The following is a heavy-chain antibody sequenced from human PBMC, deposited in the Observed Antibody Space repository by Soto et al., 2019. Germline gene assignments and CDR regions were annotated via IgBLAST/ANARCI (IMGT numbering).Heavy chain of an antibody. Sequence: EVQLVESGGGLVQPGGSLRLSCAASGFLFSTYWMFWVRQVPRKGLLWVSRIKSDGSSTSYAASVKGRFTISRDNTKNALYLQRTRLRAEYTAVYYCAIGGVDYNYVDHWGPGILVTFSS. J-gene: IGHJ4*02. V-gene: IGHV3-74*01. CDR2: IKSDGSST. D-gene: IGHD3-10*01. CDR1: GFLFSTYW. CDR3: AIGGVDYNYVDH.